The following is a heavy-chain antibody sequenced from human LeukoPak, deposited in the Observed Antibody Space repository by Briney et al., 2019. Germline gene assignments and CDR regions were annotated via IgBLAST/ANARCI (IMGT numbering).Heavy chain of an antibody. CDR2: IYSSGST. CDR3: ARKDGDY. V-gene: IGHV4-4*07. CDR1: GASISAFH. Sequence: PSETLSLTCTVSGASISAFHWTWFRQPARTGLEWIGLIYSSGSTLFNPSLKCRVAISVALTINQICLKLTSVTSADRAMHYCARKDGDYWGRETLVTDSS. J-gene: IGHJ4*02.